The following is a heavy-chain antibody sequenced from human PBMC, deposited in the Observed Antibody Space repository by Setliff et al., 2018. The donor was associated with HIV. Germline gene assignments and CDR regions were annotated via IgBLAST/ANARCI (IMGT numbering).Heavy chain of an antibody. V-gene: IGHV4-39*07. CDR2: IYYSGST. D-gene: IGHD6-19*01. Sequence: SETLSLTCTVSGGFINSSTYYWGWIRQPPGKGLEWIGGIYYSGSTYYNPSLKSRVTISVDTSKGQFSLKLSSLTAADTAVYYCARGRTQWPNYNYFDPWGLGTLVTVSS. CDR1: GGFINSSTYY. J-gene: IGHJ5*02. CDR3: ARGRTQWPNYNYFDP.